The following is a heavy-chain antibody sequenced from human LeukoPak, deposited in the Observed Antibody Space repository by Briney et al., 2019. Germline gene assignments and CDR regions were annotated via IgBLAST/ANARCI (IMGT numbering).Heavy chain of an antibody. CDR1: GFTFSTYT. CDR3: ARHVVALGFDY. J-gene: IGHJ4*02. V-gene: IGHV3-21*01. Sequence: GGSLRLSCAASGFTFSTYTMNWVCQAPGKGLEWVSSITTSSSYIYYADSVKGRFTISRDNAKNSLYLQMNSLRAEDTAVYYCARHVVALGFDYWGQGTLVTVSS. D-gene: IGHD3-22*01. CDR2: ITTSSSYI.